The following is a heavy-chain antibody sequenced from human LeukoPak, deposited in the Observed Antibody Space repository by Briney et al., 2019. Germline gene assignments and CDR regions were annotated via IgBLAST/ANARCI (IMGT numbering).Heavy chain of an antibody. Sequence: SETLSLTCTVSGGSISSYYWSWIRQPPGKGLEWIGYIYYSGSTNYNPSLKSRVTISVDTSKNQFSLKLSSVTAADTAVYYCARDNYDYVWGSLNWFDPWGQGTLVTVSS. V-gene: IGHV4-59*12. CDR1: GGSISSYY. J-gene: IGHJ5*02. D-gene: IGHD3-16*01. CDR2: IYYSGST. CDR3: ARDNYDYVWGSLNWFDP.